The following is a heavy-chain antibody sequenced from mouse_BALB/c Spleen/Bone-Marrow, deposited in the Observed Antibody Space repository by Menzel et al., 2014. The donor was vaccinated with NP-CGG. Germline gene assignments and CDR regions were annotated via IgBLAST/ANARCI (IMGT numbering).Heavy chain of an antibody. J-gene: IGHJ2*01. CDR3: NAEHGYYRYLDY. D-gene: IGHD1-1*01. Sequence: EVKLEESGAELVRSGASVKLSCTASGFNIKDYYMHWVKQRPEQGLEWIGWIYPGNGDTEYAPKFQGKATMTADTSSNTGYLQLNSLTSEDTAVYYCNAEHGYYRYLDYWGRGTTLTVSS. CDR1: GFNIKDYY. V-gene: IGHV14-4*02. CDR2: IYPGNGDT.